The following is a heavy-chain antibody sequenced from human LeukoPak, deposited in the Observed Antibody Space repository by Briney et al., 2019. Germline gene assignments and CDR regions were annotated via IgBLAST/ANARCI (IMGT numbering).Heavy chain of an antibody. Sequence: GGSLRLSCAASGFTFSNAWMSWVRQAPGKGLEWVGRIKSKTDGGTTDYAAPVKGRFTISRDDSKNTLYLQMNSLKTEDTAVHYCTTDPLYGDYVLFIDYWGQGTLVTVSS. CDR3: TTDPLYGDYVLFIDY. V-gene: IGHV3-15*01. CDR1: GFTFSNAW. D-gene: IGHD4-17*01. J-gene: IGHJ4*02. CDR2: IKSKTDGGTT.